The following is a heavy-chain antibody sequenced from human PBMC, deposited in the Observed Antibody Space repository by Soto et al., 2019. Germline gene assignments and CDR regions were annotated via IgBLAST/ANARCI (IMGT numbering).Heavy chain of an antibody. J-gene: IGHJ5*02. CDR2: IYYSGST. Sequence: SETLSLTCTVSGGSISSYYWSWIRQPPGKGLEWIGYIYYSGSTNYNPSLKSRVTISVDTSKNQFSLKLSSVTAADTAVYYCAKDPSVGPNWFDPWGQGTLVTVSS. CDR3: AKDPSVGPNWFDP. CDR1: GGSISSYY. D-gene: IGHD1-26*01. V-gene: IGHV4-59*12.